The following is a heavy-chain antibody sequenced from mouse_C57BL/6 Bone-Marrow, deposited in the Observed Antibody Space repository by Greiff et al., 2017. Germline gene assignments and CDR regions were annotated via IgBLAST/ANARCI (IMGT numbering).Heavy chain of an antibody. J-gene: IGHJ2*01. D-gene: IGHD1-1*01. CDR3: ARNYGSRFDY. CDR2: IRNKANGYTT. Sequence: EVKLVESGGGLVQPGGSLSLSCAASGFTFTDYYMSWVRQPPGKALEWLGFIRNKANGYTTEYSASVKGRFTISRDNSQSILYLQMNALRAEDSATYYCARNYGSRFDYWGQGTTLTVSS. V-gene: IGHV7-3*01. CDR1: GFTFTDYY.